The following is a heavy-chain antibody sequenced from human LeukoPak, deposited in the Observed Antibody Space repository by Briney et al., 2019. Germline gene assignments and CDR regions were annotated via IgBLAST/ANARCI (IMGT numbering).Heavy chain of an antibody. J-gene: IGHJ4*02. CDR3: ARLLPGSYGDYSHFDY. CDR1: GGSISSSNW. Sequence: SETLSLTCAVSGGSISSSNWWSWVRQPPGKGLEWIGEIYHSGSTNYNPSLKSRVTISVDKSKNQFSLKLSSVTAADTAVYYCARLLPGSYGDYSHFDYWGQGTLVTVSS. CDR2: IYHSGST. V-gene: IGHV4-4*02. D-gene: IGHD4-17*01.